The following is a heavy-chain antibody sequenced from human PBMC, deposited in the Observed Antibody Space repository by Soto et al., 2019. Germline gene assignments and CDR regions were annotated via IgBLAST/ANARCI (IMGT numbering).Heavy chain of an antibody. J-gene: IGHJ4*02. Sequence: QVQLVQPGAEVKKPGASVSVSCKPSGYTLRNYAIPWVRRAAGQSLEWLAWIDPGSGRATYSQKVQGRIIFTRDNSATTFFMDLTSLTSEDTAVYFCTGDLNGGNPFDYWGQGALVIVSS. V-gene: IGHV1-3*01. CDR2: IDPGSGRA. D-gene: IGHD2-8*01. CDR3: TGDLNGGNPFDY. CDR1: GYTLRNYA.